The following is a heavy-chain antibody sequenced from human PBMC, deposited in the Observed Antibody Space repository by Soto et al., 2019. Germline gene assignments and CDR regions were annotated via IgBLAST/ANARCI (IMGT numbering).Heavy chain of an antibody. CDR1: GFRFRDYW. D-gene: IGHD3-16*02. Sequence: GGSLRLSCAVSGFRFRDYWMSWVRQAPGNGLEWVANIKQDESDKYYVDSVKGRFNISRDNAKNALYLQMNSLRVEDTAVYYCAAYCYTMTCTHFHGYSWGQGTQVTVSS. CDR2: IKQDESDK. V-gene: IGHV3-7*03. CDR3: AAYCYTMTCTHFHGYS. J-gene: IGHJ5*02.